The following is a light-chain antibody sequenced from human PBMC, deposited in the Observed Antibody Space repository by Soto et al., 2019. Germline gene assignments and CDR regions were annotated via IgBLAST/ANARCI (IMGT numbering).Light chain of an antibody. V-gene: IGLV2-14*01. CDR2: AVS. J-gene: IGLJ2*01. CDR3: SSSTDTDTLVI. CDR1: TSDVGRYKF. Sequence: QSALTQFASVSGSPGQSITISCTGTTSDVGRYKFVSWYQQHPGKAPKLLIYAVSNRPSGVSSRFSGSTSGNTASLTISGLQTEDEATYYCSSSTDTDTLVIFGGGTKLTVL.